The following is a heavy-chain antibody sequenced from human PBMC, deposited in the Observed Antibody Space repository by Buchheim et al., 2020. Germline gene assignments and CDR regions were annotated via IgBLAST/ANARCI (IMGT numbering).Heavy chain of an antibody. CDR2: INHSGST. D-gene: IGHD3-22*01. J-gene: IGHJ4*02. CDR3: ARGLGYYYDSSGYYLPPLYYFDY. V-gene: IGHV4-34*01. Sequence: QVQLQQWGAGLLKPSETLSLTCAVYGGSFSGYYWSWIRQPPGKGLEWIGEINHSGSTNYNPSLKSRVTISVDTSQNQFSLKLSSVTAADTAVYYCARGLGYYYDSSGYYLPPLYYFDYWGQGTL. CDR1: GGSFSGYY.